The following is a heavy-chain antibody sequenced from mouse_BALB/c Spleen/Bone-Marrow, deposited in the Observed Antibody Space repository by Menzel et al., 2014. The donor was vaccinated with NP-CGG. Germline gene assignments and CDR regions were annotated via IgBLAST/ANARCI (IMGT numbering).Heavy chain of an antibody. CDR3: VRKGSFGNYAMDY. CDR1: GFSLNNYG. J-gene: IGHJ4*01. CDR2: IWSGGST. D-gene: IGHD1-1*02. V-gene: IGHV2-2*02. Sequence: VQLQQSGPGLVQPSQSLSITCTVSGFSLNNYGVHWVRQSPGKGLEWLGVIWSGGSTDYNAAFIPRLSISKDNSKSQVFFKINSLQANDTAIYYCVRKGSFGNYAMDYWGQGTSVTVSS.